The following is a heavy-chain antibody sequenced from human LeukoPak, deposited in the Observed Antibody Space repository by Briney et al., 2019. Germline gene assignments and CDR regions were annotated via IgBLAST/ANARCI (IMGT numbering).Heavy chain of an antibody. D-gene: IGHD3-22*01. V-gene: IGHV1-69*04. CDR3: ARGSDTMIVVVSLDY. CDR2: IIPILGIA. Sequence: GASVKVSCKASGYTFTGYYIHWVRQAPGQGLEWMGRIIPILGIANYAQKFQGRVTITADKSTSTAYMELSSLRSEDTAVYYCARGSDTMIVVVSLDYWGQGTLVTVSS. CDR1: GYTFTGYY. J-gene: IGHJ4*02.